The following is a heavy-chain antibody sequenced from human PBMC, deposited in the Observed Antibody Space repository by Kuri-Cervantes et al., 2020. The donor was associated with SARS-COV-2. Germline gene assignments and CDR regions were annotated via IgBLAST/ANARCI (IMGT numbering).Heavy chain of an antibody. V-gene: IGHV3-74*01. Sequence: GESLKISCAASGFTFSSYWMHWVRQAPGEGLVWVSRINSDGSSTSYADSVRGRFTISRDNAKNTLYLQMNSLRAEDTAVYYCAKAISNYPSYYYYGMDVWGQGTTVTVSS. D-gene: IGHD4-11*01. CDR2: INSDGSST. CDR1: GFTFSSYW. CDR3: AKAISNYPSYYYYGMDV. J-gene: IGHJ6*02.